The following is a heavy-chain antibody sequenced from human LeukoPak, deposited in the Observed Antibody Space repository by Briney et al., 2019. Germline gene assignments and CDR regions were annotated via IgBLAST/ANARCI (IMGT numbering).Heavy chain of an antibody. CDR2: MNPNSGNT. Sequence: ASVKVSCKASGYTFTSYDINWVRQATGQGLEWMGWMNPNSGNTGYAQKFQGRVTMTRNTYISTAYMELSSLRSEDTAVYYCARSSGLTGYYPYYYYGMDVWGQGTTVTVSS. J-gene: IGHJ6*02. D-gene: IGHD3-9*01. CDR3: ARSSGLTGYYPYYYYGMDV. CDR1: GYTFTSYD. V-gene: IGHV1-8*01.